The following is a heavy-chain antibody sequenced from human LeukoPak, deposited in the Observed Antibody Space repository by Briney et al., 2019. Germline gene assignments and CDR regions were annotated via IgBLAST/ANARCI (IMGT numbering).Heavy chain of an antibody. D-gene: IGHD1-7*01. V-gene: IGHV4-34*01. Sequence: PSETLSLTCAVYGGSFSGYYWSWIRQPPGKGLEWIGEINHSGSTNYNPSLKSRVTISVDTSKNQFSLKLSSVTAADTAVYYCARLWTELNYFDYWGQGTLVTVSS. CDR2: INHSGST. CDR1: GGSFSGYY. J-gene: IGHJ4*02. CDR3: ARLWTELNYFDY.